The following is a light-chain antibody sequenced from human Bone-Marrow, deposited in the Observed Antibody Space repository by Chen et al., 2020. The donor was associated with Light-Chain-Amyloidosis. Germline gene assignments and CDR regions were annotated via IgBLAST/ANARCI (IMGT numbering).Light chain of an antibody. Sequence: SYDLTQPPSGSVSPGQPASHTCSGDDLPTKYAYWYQQKPGQAPVLVIHRDTERPSGISERFSGSSSGTTATLTISGVQAEDEADYHCQSADSSGTYEVIFGGGTKLTVL. J-gene: IGLJ2*01. CDR3: QSADSSGTYEVI. CDR1: DLPTKY. CDR2: RDT. V-gene: IGLV3-25*03.